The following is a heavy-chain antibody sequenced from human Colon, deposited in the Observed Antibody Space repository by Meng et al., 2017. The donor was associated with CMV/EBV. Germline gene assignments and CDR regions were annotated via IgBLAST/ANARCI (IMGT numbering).Heavy chain of an antibody. CDR3: ATTSRGPAPK. J-gene: IGHJ4*02. D-gene: IGHD2/OR15-2a*01. Sequence: GESLKISCVVPGFSFSSYSMNWVRQAPGKGPEWVSSISGSSSDIYYADSVKGRFTISRDNAKNTLFLNMDSLRADDAAVYYCATTSRGPAPKWGQGTLVTVSS. CDR1: GFSFSSYS. CDR2: ISGSSSDI. V-gene: IGHV3-21*01.